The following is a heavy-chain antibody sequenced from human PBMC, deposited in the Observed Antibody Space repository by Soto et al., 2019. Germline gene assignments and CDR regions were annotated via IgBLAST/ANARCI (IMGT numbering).Heavy chain of an antibody. V-gene: IGHV1-18*01. CDR1: GYTFTSYG. CDR2: ITTDKGKT. J-gene: IGHJ6*02. D-gene: IGHD3-16*01. Sequence: ASVKVCCKTSGYTFTSYGITWVRQAPGQGLEWMGWITTDKGKTTYAQKFQGRVTMTTDTSTSTAYMELRSLRFNDTAVYYCAMVDVYVTPSPQDVWGQGTTVTVSS. CDR3: AMVDVYVTPSPQDV.